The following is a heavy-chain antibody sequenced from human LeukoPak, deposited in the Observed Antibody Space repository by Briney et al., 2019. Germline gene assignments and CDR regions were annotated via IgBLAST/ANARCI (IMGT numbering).Heavy chain of an antibody. J-gene: IGHJ5*02. CDR2: IYYSGST. CDR1: GGSISSNSYY. V-gene: IGHV4-39*01. Sequence: PSETLSLTCAVSGGSISSNSYYWGWVRQPPGKGLEWIVSIYYSGSTYYNPSLKSRATISVDTSKNQFSLKLSSVTAADTAVYYCVRHGPLDIPGAARRNRWFDPWGQGTLVTVSS. D-gene: IGHD1-14*01. CDR3: VRHGPLDIPGAARRNRWFDP.